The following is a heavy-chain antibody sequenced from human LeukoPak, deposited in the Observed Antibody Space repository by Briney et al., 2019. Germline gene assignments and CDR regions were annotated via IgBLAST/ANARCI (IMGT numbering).Heavy chain of an antibody. CDR3: ARDRDYGLAAYRPLDS. V-gene: IGHV1-69*13. J-gene: IGHJ4*02. CDR2: IIPIFGTA. D-gene: IGHD4-17*01. Sequence: GASVKVSCKASGGTFSSYAISWVRQAPGQGLEWMGGIIPIFGTANYAQKFQGRVTITADESTSTAYMELSSLRSEDTAVYYCARDRDYGLAAYRPLDSWGQGTLVTVSS. CDR1: GGTFSSYA.